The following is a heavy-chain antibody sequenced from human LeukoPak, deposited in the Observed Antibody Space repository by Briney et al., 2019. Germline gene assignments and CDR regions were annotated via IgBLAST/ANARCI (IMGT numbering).Heavy chain of an antibody. CDR1: GFTFSDYY. CDR3: ARGRSSGYYFDY. Sequence: GGSLRLSCAASGFTFSDYYMNWIRQAPGKGLEWVSYIRSSGSTIYYAASVKGRFTISRDNAKNSLYLQMNSLRAEDTAVYYCARGRSSGYYFDYWGQGTLVTVSS. V-gene: IGHV3-11*04. CDR2: IRSSGSTI. D-gene: IGHD3-22*01. J-gene: IGHJ4*02.